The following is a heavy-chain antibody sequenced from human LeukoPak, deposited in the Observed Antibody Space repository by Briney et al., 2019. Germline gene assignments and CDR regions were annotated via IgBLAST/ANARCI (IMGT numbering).Heavy chain of an antibody. CDR3: ARVGTPYCGGDCSFDY. CDR2: INPSGGST. Sequence: ASVKVSCKASGYTFTGYYMHWVRQAPGQGLEWMGIINPSGGSTSYAQKFQGRVTMTRDTSTSTVYMELSSLRSEDTAVYYCARVGTPYCGGDCSFDYWGQGTLVTVSS. V-gene: IGHV1-46*01. CDR1: GYTFTGYY. D-gene: IGHD2-21*02. J-gene: IGHJ4*02.